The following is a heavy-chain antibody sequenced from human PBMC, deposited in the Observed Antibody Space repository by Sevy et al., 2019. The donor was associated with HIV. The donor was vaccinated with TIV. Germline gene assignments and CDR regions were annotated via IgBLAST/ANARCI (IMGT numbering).Heavy chain of an antibody. Sequence: ASVKVSCKASGYTFTSYGISWVRQAPGQGLEWMEWISAYNGNTNYAQKLQGRVTMTTDTSTSTAYMELRSLRSDDTAVYYCASTRFLEWLLDDYYYYMDVWGKGTTVTVSS. D-gene: IGHD3-3*01. CDR1: GYTFTSYG. V-gene: IGHV1-18*04. J-gene: IGHJ6*03. CDR3: ASTRFLEWLLDDYYYYMDV. CDR2: ISAYNGNT.